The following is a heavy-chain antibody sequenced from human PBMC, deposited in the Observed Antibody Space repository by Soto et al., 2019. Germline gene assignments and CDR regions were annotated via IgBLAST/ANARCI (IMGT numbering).Heavy chain of an antibody. CDR2: IYYSGST. Sequence: SETLSLTCTVPGGSISSSSYYWGWIRQPPGKGLEWIGSIYYSGSTYYNPSLKSRVTISVDTSKNQFSLKLSSVTAADTAVYYCARLSGSWQSWFDPWGRGTLVTISS. CDR1: GGSISSSSYY. V-gene: IGHV4-39*07. D-gene: IGHD1-26*01. J-gene: IGHJ5*02. CDR3: ARLSGSWQSWFDP.